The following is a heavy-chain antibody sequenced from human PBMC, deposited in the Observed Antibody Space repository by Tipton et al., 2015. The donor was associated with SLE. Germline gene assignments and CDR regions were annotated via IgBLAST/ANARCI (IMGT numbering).Heavy chain of an antibody. CDR2: IYYSEST. Sequence: TLSLTCIVSSGSISSNHWSWIRQPPGKGLEWIGYIYYSESTKYNPSLKSRATISVDTSKNQFSLKLSSVTAADTAVYYCARHASGVYWYFDLWGRGTLVTVSP. J-gene: IGHJ2*01. CDR3: ARHASGVYWYFDL. CDR1: SGSISSNH. V-gene: IGHV4-59*08. D-gene: IGHD3-10*01.